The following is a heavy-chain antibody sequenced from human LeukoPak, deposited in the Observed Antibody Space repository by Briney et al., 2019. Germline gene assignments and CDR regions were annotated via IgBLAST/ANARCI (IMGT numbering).Heavy chain of an antibody. D-gene: IGHD1-26*01. Sequence: PSETLSLTCAVYGGSFSGYYWSWIRQPPGKGLEWIGEINHSGSTYYNPSLKSRVTISVDTSKNQFSLKLSSVTAADTAVYYCARDDSVGAADYWGQGTLVTVSS. CDR1: GGSFSGYY. CDR2: INHSGST. J-gene: IGHJ4*02. V-gene: IGHV4-34*01. CDR3: ARDDSVGAADY.